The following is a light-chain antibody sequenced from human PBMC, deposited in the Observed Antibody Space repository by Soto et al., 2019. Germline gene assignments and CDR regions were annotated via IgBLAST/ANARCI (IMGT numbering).Light chain of an antibody. CDR1: QDITND. CDR3: QQYDNVPLT. J-gene: IGKJ4*01. V-gene: IGKV1-33*01. CDR2: EAS. Sequence: DIQMTQSPSSLSASVGDRVTITCQASQDITNDLNWYQQKPGKAPKVLIYEASNLKTGVPSRFSRSGSWTDFTFTISSLQPEDIATYFCQQYDNVPLTFGGGTKVEIK.